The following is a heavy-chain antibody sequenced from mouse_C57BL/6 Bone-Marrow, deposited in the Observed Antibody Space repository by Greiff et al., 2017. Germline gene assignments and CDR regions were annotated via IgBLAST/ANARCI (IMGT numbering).Heavy chain of an antibody. J-gene: IGHJ3*01. CDR3: AYYYGSPFAY. V-gene: IGHV1-50*01. Sequence: VKLMESGAELVKPGASVKLSCKASGYTFTSYWMQWVKQRPGQGLEWIGEIDPSDSYTNYNQKFKGKATLTVDTSSSTAYMQLSSLTSEDSAVYYCAYYYGSPFAYWGQGTLVTVSA. CDR1: GYTFTSYW. CDR2: IDPSDSYT. D-gene: IGHD1-1*01.